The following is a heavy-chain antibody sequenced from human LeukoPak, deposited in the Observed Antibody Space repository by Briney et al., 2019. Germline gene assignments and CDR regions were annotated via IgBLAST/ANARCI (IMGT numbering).Heavy chain of an antibody. V-gene: IGHV4-31*03. CDR2: VYYSGRT. CDR3: ARVYGDYPSYFDL. CDR1: GDSIRSGGYY. D-gene: IGHD4-17*01. J-gene: IGHJ4*02. Sequence: PSETLSLTYTVSGDSIRSGGYYWGWIRQHPGKGLEWIGYVYYSGRTYYNTSLQSRFTISVDTSKNQFSLKLSSVTAADTAVYYCARVYGDYPSYFDLWGQGTLVTVSS.